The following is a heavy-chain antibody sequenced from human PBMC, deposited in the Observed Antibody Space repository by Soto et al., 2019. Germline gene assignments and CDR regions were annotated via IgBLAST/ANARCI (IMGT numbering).Heavy chain of an antibody. CDR1: GFTFSSYA. D-gene: IGHD6-19*01. Sequence: EVQLLESGGGLVQPGGSLRLSCAASGFTFSSYAMSWVRQAPGKGLEWVSAISGSGGSTYYADSVKGRFTISRDNSKNTLYLQMNSVRAEDTAVYYCAKEAAVAGTGRYYYYYMDVWGKGTTVTVSS. CDR2: ISGSGGST. CDR3: AKEAAVAGTGRYYYYYMDV. J-gene: IGHJ6*03. V-gene: IGHV3-23*01.